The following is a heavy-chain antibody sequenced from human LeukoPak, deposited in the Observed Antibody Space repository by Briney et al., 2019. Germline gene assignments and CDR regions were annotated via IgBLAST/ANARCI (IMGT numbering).Heavy chain of an antibody. V-gene: IGHV1-69*06. CDR1: GYSFTNYA. D-gene: IGHD3-22*01. J-gene: IGHJ4*02. Sequence: SVKVSCKASGYSFTNYAMNWVRQAPGQVLEWMGGIIPIFGTANYAQKFQGRVTITADKSTSTAYMELSSLRSEDTAVYYCARGGGVSSGYYFDYWGQGTLVTVSS. CDR2: IIPIFGTA. CDR3: ARGGGVSSGYYFDY.